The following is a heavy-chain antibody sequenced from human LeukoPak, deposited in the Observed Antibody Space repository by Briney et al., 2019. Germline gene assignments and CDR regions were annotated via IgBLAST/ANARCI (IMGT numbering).Heavy chain of an antibody. J-gene: IGHJ5*02. Sequence: GGSLRLSCAASGFTFSSRAMNWVRQAPGKGLEWVSGISGSGADTYYADSVRGRFTISRDNSKNTLYLQMNSLRADDSAVYYCAKGCCSSEGFDPWGQGTLVTVSS. CDR2: ISGSGADT. D-gene: IGHD2-2*01. CDR3: AKGCCSSEGFDP. CDR1: GFTFSSRA. V-gene: IGHV3-23*01.